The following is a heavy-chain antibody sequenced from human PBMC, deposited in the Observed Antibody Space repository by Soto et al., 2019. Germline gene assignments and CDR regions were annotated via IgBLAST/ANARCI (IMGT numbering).Heavy chain of an antibody. CDR2: ISGSSRTI. J-gene: IGHJ5*02. CDR1: GFTFSSYS. CDR3: ARDGVGWPWFDP. V-gene: IGHV3-48*02. D-gene: IGHD6-19*01. Sequence: GGSLRLSCAGSGFTFSSYSMNWVRQAPGKGLEWVSYISGSSRTIFYADSVKGRFTISRDNGKNSLYLQMNSLRDEDTAVYYCARDGVGWPWFDPWGQGTLVTVSS.